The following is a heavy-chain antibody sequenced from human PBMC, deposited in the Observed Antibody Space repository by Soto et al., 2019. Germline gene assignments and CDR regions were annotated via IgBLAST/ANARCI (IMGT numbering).Heavy chain of an antibody. Sequence: EVQLLESGGGLVQPGGSLRLSCAASGFTFSSYAMSWVRHAPGKGLEWVSAISGSGGSTYYADSVKGRFTISRDNSKNTLYLQMNSLRAEDTAVYYCANCKVTTHYYYGMDVWGQGTTVTVSS. J-gene: IGHJ6*02. CDR3: ANCKVTTHYYYGMDV. CDR1: GFTFSSYA. D-gene: IGHD4-17*01. CDR2: ISGSGGST. V-gene: IGHV3-23*01.